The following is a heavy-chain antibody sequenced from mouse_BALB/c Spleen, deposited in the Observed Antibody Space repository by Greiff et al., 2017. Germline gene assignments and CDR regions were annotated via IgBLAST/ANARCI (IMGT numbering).Heavy chain of an antibody. J-gene: IGHJ4*01. CDR1: GYTFTDYV. V-gene: IGHV1-81*01. D-gene: IGHD2-3*01. Sequence: QVQLQQSGPELVKPGASVKMSCKASGYTFTDYVISWVKQRTGQGLEWIGEIYPGSGSTYYNEKFKGKATLTADKSSNTAYMQPSSLTSEDSAVYFCARSVYDGNNYAMDYWGQGTSVTVSS. CDR2: IYPGSGST. CDR3: ARSVYDGNNYAMDY.